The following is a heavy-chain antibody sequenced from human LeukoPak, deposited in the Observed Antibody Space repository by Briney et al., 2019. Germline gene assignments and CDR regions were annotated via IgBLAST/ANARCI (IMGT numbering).Heavy chain of an antibody. D-gene: IGHD3-16*01. CDR2: ISGSGGST. CDR3: AKGGKTYPGYGYDYYYGMDV. Sequence: GGSLRLSCAASGFTFSSYAMSWVRQAPGKGLEWVSAISGSGGSTYYADSVKGRFTISRDNSKNTLYLQMNSLRAEDTAVYYCAKGGKTYPGYGYDYYYGMDVWGQGTTVTVSS. J-gene: IGHJ6*02. CDR1: GFTFSSYA. V-gene: IGHV3-23*01.